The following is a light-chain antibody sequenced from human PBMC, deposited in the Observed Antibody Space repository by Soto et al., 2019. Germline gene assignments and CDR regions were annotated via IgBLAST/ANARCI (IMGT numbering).Light chain of an antibody. V-gene: IGKV3-15*01. CDR2: AAS. J-gene: IGKJ2*01. CDR1: EGISSN. CDR3: QQYQNWPPMYA. Sequence: EIVMTQSPAALSVSPGERVILSCRASEGISSNLAWYPHVPGQAPRLLMYAASTRATDVPARFSGSGSGTEFTLTISSLQSEDFAVYFCQQYQNWPPMYAFGQGTKVDSK.